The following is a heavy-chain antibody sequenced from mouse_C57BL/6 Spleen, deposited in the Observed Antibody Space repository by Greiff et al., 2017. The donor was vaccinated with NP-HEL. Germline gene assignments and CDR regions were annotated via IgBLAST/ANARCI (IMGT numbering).Heavy chain of an antibody. CDR2: IDPSDSYT. CDR1: GYTFTSYW. V-gene: IGHV1-59*01. J-gene: IGHJ2*01. CDR3: ARGSLRSYYFDY. Sequence: VQLQQPGAELVRPGTSVKLSCKASGYTFTSYWMHWVKQRPGQGLEWIGVIDPSDSYTNYNQKFKGKATLTVDTSSSTAYMQLSSLTSEDSAVYYCARGSLRSYYFDYWGQGTTLTVSS. D-gene: IGHD1-1*01.